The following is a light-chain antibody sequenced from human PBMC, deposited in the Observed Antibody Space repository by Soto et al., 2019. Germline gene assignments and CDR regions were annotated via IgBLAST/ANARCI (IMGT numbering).Light chain of an antibody. CDR3: EQSYRTPPYT. CDR2: AAS. V-gene: IGKV1-39*01. Sequence: DLQMTQSPSSLSASVGDRVTITCRSSQSISSYLNWYQQKPGTAPKLLIYAASSLQSGVPSRFSGSGSGTDCTLTISSLQPEDFATYYCEQSYRTPPYTFGQGTKLEIK. J-gene: IGKJ2*01. CDR1: QSISSY.